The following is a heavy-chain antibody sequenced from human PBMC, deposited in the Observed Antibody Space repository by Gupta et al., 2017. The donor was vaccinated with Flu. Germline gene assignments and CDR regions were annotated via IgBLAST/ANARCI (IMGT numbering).Heavy chain of an antibody. J-gene: IGHJ3*01. V-gene: IGHV3-21*04. CDR2: ISSSSSDI. Sequence: EVQLVESGGGLVKPGGSLRLSCRTFGFIFNTFRMAWVRQPPGKGLEWVSSISSSSSDIHYVDSVRGRFTISRDNAKTSLDLQMNSLTIEDTSVYFCARSNWAMGDAFDAWGPGTVGTVSS. CDR1: GFIFNTFR. CDR3: ARSNWAMGDAFDA. D-gene: IGHD2-8*01.